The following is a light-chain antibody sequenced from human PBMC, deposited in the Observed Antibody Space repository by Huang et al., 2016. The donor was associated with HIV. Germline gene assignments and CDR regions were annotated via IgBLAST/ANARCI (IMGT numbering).Light chain of an antibody. CDR1: QSVSSTY. V-gene: IGKV3-20*01. CDR2: GAS. Sequence: EIVLTQSPGTLSLSQGERATLSCRASQSVSSTYLAWYQQKPGQAPRLLFYGASSRATGIPDRFSGSGSGTNFTLTISRLEPEDLAVYYCQQYDSSPWTFGQGTKVEIK. CDR3: QQYDSSPWT. J-gene: IGKJ1*01.